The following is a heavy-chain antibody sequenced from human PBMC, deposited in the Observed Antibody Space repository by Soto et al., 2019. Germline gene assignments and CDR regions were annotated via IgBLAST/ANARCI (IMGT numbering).Heavy chain of an antibody. Sequence: QVQLVESGGGVVPPGRSLRLSCAASGFPFTSYGMHWVRQAPGKGLEWVAVISYDGSNKYYADSVKGRLTISRDNSKSTLYLQMDSMREEDTAVYYCSKDRGQYYYGWGDVWGQGTTVTVSS. D-gene: IGHD3-10*01. CDR3: SKDRGQYYYGWGDV. J-gene: IGHJ6*02. CDR1: GFPFTSYG. V-gene: IGHV3-30*18. CDR2: ISYDGSNK.